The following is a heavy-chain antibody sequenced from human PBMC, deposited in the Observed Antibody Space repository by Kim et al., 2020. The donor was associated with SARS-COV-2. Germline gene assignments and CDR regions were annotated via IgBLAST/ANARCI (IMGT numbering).Heavy chain of an antibody. V-gene: IGHV4-34*01. CDR2: INHSGST. Sequence: SETLSLTCAVYGGSFSGYYWSWIRQPPGKGLEWIGEINHSGSTNYNPSLKSRVTISVDTSKNQFSLKLSSVTAADTAVYYCARGRVLGYWGQGTLVTVSS. J-gene: IGHJ4*02. CDR3: ARGRVLGY. CDR1: GGSFSGYY.